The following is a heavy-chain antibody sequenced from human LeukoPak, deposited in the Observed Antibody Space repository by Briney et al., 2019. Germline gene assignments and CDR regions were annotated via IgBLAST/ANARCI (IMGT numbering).Heavy chain of an antibody. Sequence: GGSLRLSCAASGFTFSSYWMHWVRQAPGKGLVWVSRINSDGSSTSYADSVKGRFTISRDNAKNTLYLQMNSLRAEDTAVYYCARSTGIDYYFDYWGQGTLVTVSS. D-gene: IGHD1-26*01. CDR1: GFTFSSYW. CDR3: ARSTGIDYYFDY. V-gene: IGHV3-74*01. J-gene: IGHJ4*02. CDR2: INSDGSST.